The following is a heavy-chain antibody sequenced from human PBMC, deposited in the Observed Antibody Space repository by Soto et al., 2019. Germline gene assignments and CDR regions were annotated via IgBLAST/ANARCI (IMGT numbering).Heavy chain of an antibody. V-gene: IGHV4-30-4*01. J-gene: IGHJ4*02. CDR3: ARVANYYDSSGYSDY. CDR2: IYYSGST. Sequence: TCTVSGGSISSGDYYWSWIRQPPGKGLEWIGYIYYSGSTYYNPSLKSRVTISVDTSKNQFSLKLSSVTAADTAVYYCARVANYYDSSGYSDYWGQGTLVTVSS. CDR1: GGSISSGDYY. D-gene: IGHD3-22*01.